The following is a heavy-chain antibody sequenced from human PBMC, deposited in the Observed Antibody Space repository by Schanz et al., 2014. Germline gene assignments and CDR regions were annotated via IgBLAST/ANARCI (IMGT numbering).Heavy chain of an antibody. J-gene: IGHJ4*02. D-gene: IGHD3-22*01. V-gene: IGHV3-66*01. Sequence: EGQLAESGGGLVQPGGSLRLSCAVSGFTVSSNHMSWVRQAPGKGLEWVSVIYSGIGAYYADSVKDRFTVSRDNSKNTVYLQMNILRAEDTAVYYCARVHHYDPSGWGYFDYWGQGALVTVSS. CDR2: IYSGIGA. CDR1: GFTVSSNH. CDR3: ARVHHYDPSGWGYFDY.